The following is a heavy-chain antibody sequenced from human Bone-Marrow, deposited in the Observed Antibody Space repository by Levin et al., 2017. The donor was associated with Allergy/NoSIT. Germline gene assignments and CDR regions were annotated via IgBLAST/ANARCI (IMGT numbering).Heavy chain of an antibody. CDR1: GFVFSKHA. V-gene: IGHV3-64D*06. Sequence: GGSLRLSCSASGFVFSKHAMHWVRQAPGKGLEYVAGISSKGTSAFSADSVKDRFIISRDNSNDILYLQMNGLRGDDTAVYYCVRGAEASGICCDPRGQGTLVTVSS. CDR3: VRGAEASGICCDP. D-gene: IGHD6-19*01. J-gene: IGHJ5*02. CDR2: ISSKGTSA.